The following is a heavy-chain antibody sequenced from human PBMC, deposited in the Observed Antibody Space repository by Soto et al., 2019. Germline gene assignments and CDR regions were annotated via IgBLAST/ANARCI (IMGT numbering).Heavy chain of an antibody. J-gene: IGHJ4*02. CDR2: IYYSGST. CDR1: GGFISSVDYY. Sequence: SETLSLTCTVSGGFISSVDYYWILIRQPPGKGLEWIGYIYYSGSTYYNPSLKSRVTISVDTSKNQFSLKLSSVTAADTAVYYCAILPGVGGTSPVNFDYWGQRTLVTVSS. V-gene: IGHV4-30-4*01. D-gene: IGHD1-26*01. CDR3: AILPGVGGTSPVNFDY.